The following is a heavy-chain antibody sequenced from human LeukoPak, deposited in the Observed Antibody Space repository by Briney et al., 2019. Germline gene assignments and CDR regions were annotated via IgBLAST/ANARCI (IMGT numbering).Heavy chain of an antibody. CDR3: PGSGNEGSFDY. V-gene: IGHV4-4*08. CDR1: GGSISSYY. J-gene: IGHJ4*02. CDR2: IYSSVSA. Sequence: SETLSLTCTVSGGSISSYYWSWIRQPPGNGLEWIGYIYSSVSATYNPSIKSRVTILVNTSHNQSALKLSSGTADDATGYYCPGSGNEGSFDYWGQGTLVTVSS. D-gene: IGHD2-15*01.